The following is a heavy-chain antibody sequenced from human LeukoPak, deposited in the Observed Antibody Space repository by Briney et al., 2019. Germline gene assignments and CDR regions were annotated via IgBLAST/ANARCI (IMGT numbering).Heavy chain of an antibody. CDR2: INPNSGGT. J-gene: IGHJ6*03. CDR1: GYTFTGYH. D-gene: IGHD3-3*01. CDR3: ARDSIFGVVYYYYYYMDV. Sequence: GASVKVSCKASGYTFTGYHMHWVRQAPGQGLEWMGWINPNSGGTNYAQKFQGRVTMTRDTSISTAYMELSGLRSDDTAVYYCARDSIFGVVYYYYYYMDVWGKGTTVTVSS. V-gene: IGHV1-2*02.